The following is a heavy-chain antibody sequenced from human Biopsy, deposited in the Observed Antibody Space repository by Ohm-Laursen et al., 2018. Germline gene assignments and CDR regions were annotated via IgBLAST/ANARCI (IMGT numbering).Heavy chain of an antibody. J-gene: IGHJ6*02. V-gene: IGHV4-38-2*01. Sequence: GTLSLTCAVSGYSVTNDYYWGWIRQPPEKGLEWIGNIYYDGITYYNPSLKSRVAMSVDTSKNQFSLRLTSVTAADTAVYYCARVAGGYAYYYGMDVWGQGTTVVVSS. CDR2: IYYDGIT. CDR3: ARVAGGYAYYYGMDV. CDR1: GYSVTNDYY. D-gene: IGHD5-12*01.